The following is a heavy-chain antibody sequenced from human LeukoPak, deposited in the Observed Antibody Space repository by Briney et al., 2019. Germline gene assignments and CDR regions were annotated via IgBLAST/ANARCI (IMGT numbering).Heavy chain of an antibody. V-gene: IGHV4-59*01. CDR1: GGSISSYY. J-gene: IGHJ4*02. D-gene: IGHD6-6*01. CDR2: IYYSGST. Sequence: SETLSLTCTVSGGSISSYYWSWIRQPPGKGLEWIGYIYYSGSTNYNPSLKSRVTISVVTSKNQFSLRLSSVTAADTAVYYCARDHSSSSPPKYWGQGTLVTVSS. CDR3: ARDHSSSSPPKY.